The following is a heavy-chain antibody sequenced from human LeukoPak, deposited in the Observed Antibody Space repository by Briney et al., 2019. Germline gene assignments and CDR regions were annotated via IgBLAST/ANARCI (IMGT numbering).Heavy chain of an antibody. CDR3: ARVRLQLWFDY. D-gene: IGHD5-18*01. V-gene: IGHV4-38-2*02. Sequence: SETLSLTCTVSGYSISSGDYWGWIRQPPGKGLEWIGSIYHSGRTYYNPSLKSRVTISVDTSKNQFSLKLSSVTAADTAVYCCARVRLQLWFDYWGQGTLVTVSS. CDR1: GYSISSGDY. CDR2: IYHSGRT. J-gene: IGHJ4*02.